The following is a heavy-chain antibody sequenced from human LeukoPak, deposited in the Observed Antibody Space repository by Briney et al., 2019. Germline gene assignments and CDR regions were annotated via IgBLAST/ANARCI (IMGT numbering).Heavy chain of an antibody. V-gene: IGHV1-69*04. CDR1: GGTFSSYA. CDR2: IIPILGIA. CDR3: ARDWANSSGWYEDNPGY. J-gene: IGHJ4*02. D-gene: IGHD6-19*01. Sequence: GASVKVSCKASGGTFSSYAISWVRQAPGQGLEWMGRIIPILGIANYAQKFQGRVTITADKSTSTAYMELSSLRSEDTAVYYCARDWANSSGWYEDNPGYWGQGTLVTVSS.